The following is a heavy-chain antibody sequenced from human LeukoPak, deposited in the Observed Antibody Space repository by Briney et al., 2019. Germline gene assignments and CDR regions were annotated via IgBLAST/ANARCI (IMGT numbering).Heavy chain of an antibody. CDR2: ISSSSSYI. CDR1: GFTFSSYS. CDR3: ARGSGPDDLIDY. J-gene: IGHJ4*02. D-gene: IGHD1-1*01. V-gene: IGHV3-21*01. Sequence: TGGSLRLSCAASGFTFSSYSMNWVRQAPGKGLEWVSSISSSSSYIYYADSVKGRFTISRDNAKNSLYLQMNSLRAEDTAVYYCARGSGPDDLIDYWGQGTLVTVSS.